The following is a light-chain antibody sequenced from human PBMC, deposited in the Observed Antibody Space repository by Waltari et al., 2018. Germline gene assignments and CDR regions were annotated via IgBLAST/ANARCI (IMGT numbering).Light chain of an antibody. CDR2: KVS. J-gene: IGKJ1*01. V-gene: IGKV2-24*01. CDR3: MQATQFPWT. CDR1: QSLGHSQGNTY. Sequence: DIVMTQTPLSSPVTLGQPASISCRSSQSLGHSQGNTYLNWLQQRPGQPPRLFIYKVSNRFSGVPDRFSGSGAGTDFTLRISRVEAEDVGVYYCMQATQFPWTFGQGTKVEIK.